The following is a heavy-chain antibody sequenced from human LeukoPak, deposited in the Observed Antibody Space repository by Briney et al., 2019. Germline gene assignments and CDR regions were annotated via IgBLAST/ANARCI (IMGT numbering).Heavy chain of an antibody. CDR3: VRTHSSGYYYFDS. D-gene: IGHD3-22*01. CDR2: ISAGGDTT. J-gene: IGHJ4*02. Sequence: GGTLRLSCAASGLTFSVCAMSWVRQAPGKGLEWVSGISAGGDTTSYADSVKGRFTISRDNSKNTLYLQMNSLRVEDTAVYYCVRTHSSGYYYFDSWGQGTLVTVSS. CDR1: GLTFSVCA. V-gene: IGHV3-23*01.